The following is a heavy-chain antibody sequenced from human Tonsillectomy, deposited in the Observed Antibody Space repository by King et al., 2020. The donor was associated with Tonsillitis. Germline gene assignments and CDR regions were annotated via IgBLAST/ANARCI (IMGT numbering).Heavy chain of an antibody. Sequence: QLQESGPGLVKPSETLSLTCTVSGGSISGYYWSWIRQPPGKGLEWIGYVYYSGSTNYNPSLKSRVTISVDTSKNQFSLKLSSVTAADTAVYYCARGSVGHSYYYGMDVWGQGTTVTVSS. V-gene: IGHV4-59*01. CDR2: VYYSGST. CDR3: ARGSVGHSYYYGMDV. D-gene: IGHD3/OR15-3a*01. CDR1: GGSISGYY. J-gene: IGHJ6*02.